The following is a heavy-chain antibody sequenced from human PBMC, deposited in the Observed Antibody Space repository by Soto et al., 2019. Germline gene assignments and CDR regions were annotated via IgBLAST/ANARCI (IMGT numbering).Heavy chain of an antibody. J-gene: IGHJ4*02. D-gene: IGHD4-4*01. CDR3: AKDSNKYSSSLRGRYFDY. V-gene: IGHV3-23*01. CDR2: ISGGGSNT. Sequence: PGGSLRLSCAASGFPFSSYVMSWVRQAPGKGLEWVSGISGGGSNTFYADYVKGRLTISRDNSKNTLLLQMNSLGAEDTAVYYCAKDSNKYSSSLRGRYFDYWGQGIGVTVSS. CDR1: GFPFSSYV.